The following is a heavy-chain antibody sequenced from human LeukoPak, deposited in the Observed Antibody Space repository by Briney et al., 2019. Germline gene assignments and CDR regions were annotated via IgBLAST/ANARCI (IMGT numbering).Heavy chain of an antibody. CDR2: INPNSGGT. CDR3: ARGWYYGSGSYSDGMDV. Sequence: ASVKVSCKASGYTFTGYYMHWVRQAPGQGLEWMGWINPNSGGTNYAQKFQGWVTMTRDTSISTAYMELSRLRSDDTAVYYCARGWYYGSGSYSDGMDVWGPGTTVTVSS. J-gene: IGHJ6*02. V-gene: IGHV1-2*04. D-gene: IGHD3-10*01. CDR1: GYTFTGYY.